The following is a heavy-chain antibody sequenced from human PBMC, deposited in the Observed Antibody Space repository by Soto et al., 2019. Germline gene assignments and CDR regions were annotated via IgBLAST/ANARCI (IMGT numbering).Heavy chain of an antibody. CDR2: IYYSGST. Sequence: SETMSVTRTVAGGNIISYYWSWIRQQKGKGLEWIGYIYYSGSTNYNPSLKSRVTISVDTSKNQFSLKLSSVTAADTAVYYCARGDPLLWFGEKVYYGMDVWGQGTTVTVSS. J-gene: IGHJ6*02. V-gene: IGHV4-59*01. CDR3: ARGDPLLWFGEKVYYGMDV. D-gene: IGHD3-10*01. CDR1: GGNIISYY.